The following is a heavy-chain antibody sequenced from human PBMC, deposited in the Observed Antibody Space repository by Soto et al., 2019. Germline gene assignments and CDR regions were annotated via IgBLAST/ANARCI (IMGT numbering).Heavy chain of an antibody. Sequence: GESLKISCQCSGSSFTSYWIGWVRQMPGKGLEWMGIIYPGDSDTRYSPSFQGQVTISADKSISTAYLQWSSLKASDTAMYYCARQIQLSYQFDYWGQGTLVTVSS. V-gene: IGHV5-51*01. J-gene: IGHJ4*02. CDR1: GSSFTSYW. CDR2: IYPGDSDT. CDR3: ARQIQLSYQFDY. D-gene: IGHD5-18*01.